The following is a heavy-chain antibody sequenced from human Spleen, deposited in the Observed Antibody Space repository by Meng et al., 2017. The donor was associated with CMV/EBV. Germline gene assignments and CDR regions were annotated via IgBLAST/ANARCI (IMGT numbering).Heavy chain of an antibody. D-gene: IGHD6-6*01. Sequence: CAASGFTVSSNYMSWVRQAPGKGLECVSVIYSGGTIYYADSVKGRFTISRDNSKNTLYLQMSSLRGEDTAVYYCARGPYSSSSHFDYWGQGTLVTVSS. CDR1: GFTVSSNY. CDR3: ARGPYSSSSHFDY. V-gene: IGHV3-53*01. J-gene: IGHJ4*02. CDR2: IYSGGTI.